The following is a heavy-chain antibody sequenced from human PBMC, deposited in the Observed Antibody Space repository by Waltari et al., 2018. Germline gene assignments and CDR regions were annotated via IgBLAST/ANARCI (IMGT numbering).Heavy chain of an antibody. J-gene: IGHJ3*02. CDR2: ISSSSSYI. D-gene: IGHD3-3*01. V-gene: IGHV3-21*01. CDR1: GFTFCSYS. Sequence: EVQLVESGGGLVKPGGSLRLSCAASGFTFCSYSMNWVRQAPGKGLEWVSSISSSSSYIYYADSVKGRFTISRDNAKNSLYLQMNSLRAEDTAVYYCARAKVLRFLEQLVEVFAFDIWGQGTMVTVSS. CDR3: ARAKVLRFLEQLVEVFAFDI.